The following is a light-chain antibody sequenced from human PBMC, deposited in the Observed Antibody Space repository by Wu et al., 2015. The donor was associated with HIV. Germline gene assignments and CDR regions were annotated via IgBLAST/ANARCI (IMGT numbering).Light chain of an antibody. CDR1: QSVNTN. CDR2: GAS. V-gene: IGKV3-15*01. J-gene: IGKJ1*01. CDR3: QQYNNWPPWT. Sequence: EIVLTQSPATLSLSPGERATLSCRASQSVNTNLVWYQQKPGQAPRLLIYGASTRATGIPARFSGSGSGTEFTLTISSLQSEDFAVYYCQQYNNWPPWTFGQGTKVEIK.